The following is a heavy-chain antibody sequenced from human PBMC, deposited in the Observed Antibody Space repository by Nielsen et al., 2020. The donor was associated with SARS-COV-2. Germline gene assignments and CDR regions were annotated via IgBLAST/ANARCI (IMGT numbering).Heavy chain of an antibody. CDR2: ISSSSSYI. CDR1: GFTFSSYS. CDR3: ARDRFGIAARPGGYGMDV. D-gene: IGHD6-6*01. Sequence: GGSLRLSCAASGFTFSSYSMNWVRQAPGKGLESVSSISSSSSYIYYADSVKGRFTISRDNAKNSLYLQMNSLRAEDTAVYYCARDRFGIAARPGGYGMDVWGQGTTVTVSS. J-gene: IGHJ6*02. V-gene: IGHV3-21*01.